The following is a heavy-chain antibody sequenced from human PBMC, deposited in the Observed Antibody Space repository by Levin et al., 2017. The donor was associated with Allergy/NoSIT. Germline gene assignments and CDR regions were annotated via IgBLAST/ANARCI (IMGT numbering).Heavy chain of an antibody. CDR1: GDSVSSNSAA. CDR2: TYYRSKWYN. J-gene: IGHJ4*02. CDR3: ARGYSSGWYVDYNEYYFDY. Sequence: PSETLSLTCAISGDSVSSNSAAWNWIRQSPSRGLEWLGRTYYRSKWYNDYAVSVKSRITINPDTSKNQFSLQLNSVTPEDTAVYYCARGYSSGWYVDYNEYYFDYWGQGTLVTVSS. V-gene: IGHV6-1*01. D-gene: IGHD6-19*01.